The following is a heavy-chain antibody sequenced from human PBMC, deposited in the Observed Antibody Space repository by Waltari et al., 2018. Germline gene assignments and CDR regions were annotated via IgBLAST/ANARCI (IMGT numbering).Heavy chain of an antibody. CDR1: GGTFSSYA. D-gene: IGHD2-2*01. CDR2: IIPIFGTA. Sequence: QVQLVQSGAEVKKPGSSVKVSCKASGGTFSSYALSWVRQAPGQGLEWMGGIIPIFGTANYAQKFQGRVTITADKSTSTAYMELSSLRSEDTAVYYCARDVVPAAHDAFDIWGQGTMVTVSS. J-gene: IGHJ3*02. V-gene: IGHV1-69*14. CDR3: ARDVVPAAHDAFDI.